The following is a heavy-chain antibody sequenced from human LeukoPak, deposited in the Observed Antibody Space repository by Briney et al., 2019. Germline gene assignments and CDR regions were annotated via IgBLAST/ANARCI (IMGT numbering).Heavy chain of an antibody. CDR2: ISVDGRNK. V-gene: IGHV3-30*04. Sequence: GGSLRLSCAASGFTFNSYEMHWVRQAPGRGLEWVAVISVDGRNKYNPESVKGRFTISRDNSMNTLYLQMNSLGVEDTAVYYCARARKRYGDYEDNWFDPWGQGTLVTVSS. CDR1: GFTFNSYE. J-gene: IGHJ5*02. CDR3: ARARKRYGDYEDNWFDP. D-gene: IGHD4-17*01.